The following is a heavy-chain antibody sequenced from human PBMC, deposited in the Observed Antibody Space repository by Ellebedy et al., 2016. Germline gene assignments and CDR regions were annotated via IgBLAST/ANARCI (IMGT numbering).Heavy chain of an antibody. CDR2: IDPSDSYT. V-gene: IGHV5-10-1*01. D-gene: IGHD3-10*01. Sequence: GESLKISXKGSGYSFTSYWISWVRQMPGKGLEWMGRIDPSDSYTNYSPSFQGHVTISADKSISTAYLQWSSLKASDTAMYYCARHSVWFGELCLWFDPWGQGTLVTVSS. CDR1: GYSFTSYW. J-gene: IGHJ5*02. CDR3: ARHSVWFGELCLWFDP.